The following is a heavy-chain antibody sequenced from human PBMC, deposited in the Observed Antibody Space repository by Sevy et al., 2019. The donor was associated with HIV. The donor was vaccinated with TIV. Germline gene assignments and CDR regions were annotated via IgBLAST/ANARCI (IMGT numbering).Heavy chain of an antibody. CDR3: ARPPSDYYGSGSLFLDV. CDR1: GYTFTSYG. Sequence: ASVKVSCKASGYTFTSYGISWVRQAPGQGLEWMGWISAYNGNTNSAQKLQGRVTMTTDTSTSTAYMELRSLRSDDTAVYYCARPPSDYYGSGSLFLDVWGQGTTVTVSS. V-gene: IGHV1-18*01. CDR2: ISAYNGNT. D-gene: IGHD3-10*01. J-gene: IGHJ6*02.